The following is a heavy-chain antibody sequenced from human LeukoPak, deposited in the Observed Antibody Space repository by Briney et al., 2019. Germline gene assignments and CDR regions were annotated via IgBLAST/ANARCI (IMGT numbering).Heavy chain of an antibody. CDR1: GGSISSYY. D-gene: IGHD6-19*01. CDR2: IYYSGST. J-gene: IGHJ3*02. CDR3: ARDNSSGWKPVRGAFDI. V-gene: IGHV4-59*01. Sequence: SETLSLTCTVSGGSISSYYWSWIRQPPGKGLEWIGYIYYSGSTNYNPSLKSRVTISVDTSKNQFSLKLSSVTAADTAVYYCARDNSSGWKPVRGAFDIWGQGTMVTVSS.